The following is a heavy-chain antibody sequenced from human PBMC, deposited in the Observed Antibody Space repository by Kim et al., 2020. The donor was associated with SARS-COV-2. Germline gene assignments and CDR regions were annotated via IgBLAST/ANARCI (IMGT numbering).Heavy chain of an antibody. CDR3: AKGYSRFGELPDIYYFDY. D-gene: IGHD3-10*01. Sequence: KGRFTISRDNSKNTLYLQMNSLRAEDTAVYYCAKGYSRFGELPDIYYFDYWGQGTLVTVSS. V-gene: IGHV3-30*02. J-gene: IGHJ4*02.